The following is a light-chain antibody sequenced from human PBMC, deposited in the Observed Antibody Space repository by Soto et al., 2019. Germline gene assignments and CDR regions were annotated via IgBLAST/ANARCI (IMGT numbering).Light chain of an antibody. Sequence: EIVCTQSPGTLSLSPGESATLSCGASQSLSSNSLAWYQQKPGQAPRLLIYGASSRATGIPDRFSGSGSGTDFTLTISRLEPKDFAVYYCQQYGTSPYTFGQGTRLEIK. CDR3: QQYGTSPYT. J-gene: IGKJ5*01. CDR2: GAS. CDR1: QSLSSNS. V-gene: IGKV3-20*01.